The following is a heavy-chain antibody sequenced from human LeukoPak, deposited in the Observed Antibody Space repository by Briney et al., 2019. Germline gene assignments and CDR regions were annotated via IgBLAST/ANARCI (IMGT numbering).Heavy chain of an antibody. D-gene: IGHD3-22*01. CDR3: AREREATMIVPSTP. CDR2: IIAYNGNT. J-gene: IGHJ5*02. CDR1: GYTFTSYG. V-gene: IGHV1-18*01. Sequence: ASVKVSCTASGYTFTSYGISWVRQAPGQGLEWMGWIIAYNGNTNYAQKLQGRVTITTDTSTSTAYMELRSLRSDDTAVYYCAREREATMIVPSTPWGQGTLVTVSS.